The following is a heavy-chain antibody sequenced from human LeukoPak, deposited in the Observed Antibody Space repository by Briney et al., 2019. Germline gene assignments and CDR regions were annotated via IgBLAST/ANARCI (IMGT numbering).Heavy chain of an antibody. Sequence: SWGSLRLSCAASGFTFNSYAMSWVRQAAGKGLDWVSRTSGSGGSTNYADSVKGRFTICRDSSKNMLYLQMNTLRAEDTAIYYCAKDGIDSGDPKGFDPWGQGTLVTVPS. J-gene: IGHJ5*02. V-gene: IGHV3-23*01. CDR1: GFTFNSYA. CDR3: AKDGIDSGDPKGFDP. CDR2: TSGSGGST. D-gene: IGHD3-10*01.